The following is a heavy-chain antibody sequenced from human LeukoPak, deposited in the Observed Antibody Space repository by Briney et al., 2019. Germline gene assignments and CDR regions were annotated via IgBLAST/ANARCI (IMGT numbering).Heavy chain of an antibody. Sequence: SETLSLTCTVSGGSICSSSYYWGWIRQPPGKGLEWIGSIYYSGSTYYNPSLKSRVTISVDTSKNQFSLKLSSVTAADTAVYYCARDAYDFWSGLKPDYFDYWGQGTLVTVSS. D-gene: IGHD3-3*01. CDR3: ARDAYDFWSGLKPDYFDY. V-gene: IGHV4-39*07. CDR2: IYYSGST. J-gene: IGHJ4*02. CDR1: GGSICSSSYY.